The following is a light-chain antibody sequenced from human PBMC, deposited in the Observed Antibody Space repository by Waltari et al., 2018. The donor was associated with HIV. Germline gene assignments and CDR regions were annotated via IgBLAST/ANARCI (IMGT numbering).Light chain of an antibody. V-gene: IGLV2-14*01. CDR2: DVS. CDR1: SSDVGGYNY. Sequence: QSALTQPASVSGSPGQSITISCTGTSSDVGGYNYVSWDQQHPGKAPKLMIYDVSNRPSGVSNRFSGSKSGNTDSLTISGLQAEDEADYDCSSYTSSSTLYVFGTGTKVTVL. CDR3: SSYTSSSTLYV. J-gene: IGLJ1*01.